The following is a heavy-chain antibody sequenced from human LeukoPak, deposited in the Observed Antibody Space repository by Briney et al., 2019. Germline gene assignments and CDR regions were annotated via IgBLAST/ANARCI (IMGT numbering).Heavy chain of an antibody. CDR1: GFTFSSYA. CDR2: ISGSGGST. Sequence: GGSLRLSCAASGFTFSSYAMSWVRQAPGKGLEWVSAISGSGGSTYYADSVKGRFTISRDNAKNSLYLQMNSLRAEDTAVYYCAGDKDDPWGIVVVTPDYWGQGTLVTVSS. D-gene: IGHD3-22*01. CDR3: AGDKDDPWGIVVVTPDY. V-gene: IGHV3-23*01. J-gene: IGHJ4*02.